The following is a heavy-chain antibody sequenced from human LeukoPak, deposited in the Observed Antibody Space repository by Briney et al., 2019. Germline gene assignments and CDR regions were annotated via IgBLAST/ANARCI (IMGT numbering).Heavy chain of an antibody. CDR3: AREMRYDSFDY. Sequence: SETLSLTCTVSGGSISSYYWSWIRQPPGKGLEWIGYIHHSGSTSYNPSLRSRVTISIDTSKNQFSLKLSSVIAADTAVYFCAREMRYDSFDYWGQGTLVTVSS. CDR2: IHHSGST. D-gene: IGHD5-12*01. CDR1: GGSISSYY. V-gene: IGHV4-59*01. J-gene: IGHJ4*02.